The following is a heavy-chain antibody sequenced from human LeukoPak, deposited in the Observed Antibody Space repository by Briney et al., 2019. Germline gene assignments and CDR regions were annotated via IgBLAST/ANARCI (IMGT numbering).Heavy chain of an antibody. CDR3: ARGVAYCTNGVCPFDY. CDR2: IYYSGST. V-gene: IGHV4-59*01. CDR1: GGSISSYY. Sequence: SETLSLACTVSGGSISSYYWSWIRQPPGKGLEWIGYIYYSGSTNYNPSLKSRVTISVDTSKNQFSLKLSSVTAADTAVYYCARGVAYCTNGVCPFDYWGQGTLVTVSS. D-gene: IGHD2-8*01. J-gene: IGHJ4*02.